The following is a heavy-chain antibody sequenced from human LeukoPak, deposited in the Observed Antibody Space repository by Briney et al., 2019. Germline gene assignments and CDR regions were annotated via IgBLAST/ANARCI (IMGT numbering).Heavy chain of an antibody. CDR3: AKGWDPSAAAGKDY. V-gene: IGHV1-18*01. CDR1: GYTFTSYG. Sequence: ASVKVSCKASGYTFTSYGISWVRQAPGQGLEWMGWISAYNGNTNYAQKLQGRVTMTTDTSTSTAYMELRSLRAEDTAVYYCAKGWDPSAAAGKDYWGQGTLVTVSS. CDR2: ISAYNGNT. J-gene: IGHJ4*02. D-gene: IGHD6-13*01.